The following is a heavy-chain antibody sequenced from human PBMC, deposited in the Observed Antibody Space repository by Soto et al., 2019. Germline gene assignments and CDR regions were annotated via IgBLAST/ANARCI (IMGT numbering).Heavy chain of an antibody. V-gene: IGHV1-69*13. J-gene: IGHJ4*02. D-gene: IGHD1-26*01. CDR1: GGTFSSYA. Sequence: ASVKVSCKASGGTFSSYAISWVRQAPGQGLEWMGGIIPIFGTANYAQKFQGRVTITADESTSTAYMELSSLRSEDTAVYYCARSEWELEAGYYFDYWGQGTLVTVSS. CDR2: IIPIFGTA. CDR3: ARSEWELEAGYYFDY.